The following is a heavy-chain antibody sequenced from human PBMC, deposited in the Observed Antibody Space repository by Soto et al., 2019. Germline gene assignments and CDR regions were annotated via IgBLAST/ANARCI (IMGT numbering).Heavy chain of an antibody. V-gene: IGHV4-34*01. CDR1: GGSFSGYY. Sequence: SETLSLTCAVYGGSFSGYYWSWIRQPPGKGLEWIGEINHSGGTNYNPSLKSRVTISTDTSKNQFSLLLSSVTAADTAVYYCAREEVPQWFTKGYYGMDVWGQGTTVTVSS. D-gene: IGHD2-8*01. CDR3: AREEVPQWFTKGYYGMDV. J-gene: IGHJ6*02. CDR2: INHSGGT.